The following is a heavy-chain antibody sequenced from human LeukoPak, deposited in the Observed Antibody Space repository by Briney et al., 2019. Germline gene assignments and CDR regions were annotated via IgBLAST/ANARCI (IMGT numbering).Heavy chain of an antibody. Sequence: ASVKVSCKASGGTFSSYAISWARQAPGQGLEWMGGIIPIFGTANYAQKIQGRVTITADKSTSTAYMELSSLRSEDTAVYYCARGGWLRILYYFDYWGQGTLVTVSS. CDR3: ARGGWLRILYYFDY. D-gene: IGHD5-12*01. CDR1: GGTFSSYA. CDR2: IIPIFGTA. J-gene: IGHJ4*02. V-gene: IGHV1-69*06.